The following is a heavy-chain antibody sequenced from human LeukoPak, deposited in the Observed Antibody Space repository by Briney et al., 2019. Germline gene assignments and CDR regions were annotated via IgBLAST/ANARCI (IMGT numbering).Heavy chain of an antibody. J-gene: IGHJ4*01. CDR3: ARGISGWIFDY. D-gene: IGHD6-19*01. Sequence: GGSLRLSCAASGFTVSSNYMSWVRQAPGKGLEWVSVIYSGGSTYYADSVKGRFTISRDNSKNTLYLQMNSLRAEDTAVYYCARGISGWIFDYWGQEPWSPSPQ. CDR1: GFTVSSNY. CDR2: IYSGGST. V-gene: IGHV3-53*01.